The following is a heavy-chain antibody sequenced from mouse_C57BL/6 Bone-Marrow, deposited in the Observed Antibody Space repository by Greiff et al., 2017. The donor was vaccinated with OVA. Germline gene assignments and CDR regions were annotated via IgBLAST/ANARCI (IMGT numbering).Heavy chain of an antibody. CDR2: IDPSDSYT. D-gene: IGHD2-1*01. CDR3: ARDGNYYYYAMDY. V-gene: IGHV1-59*01. J-gene: IGHJ4*01. Sequence: QVQLQQPGAELVRPGTSVKLSCKASGYIFTSYWMHWVKQRPGQGLEWIGVIDPSDSYTNYNQKFKGKATLTVDTSSSTAYMQLSSLTSEDSAVYYCARDGNYYYYAMDYWGQGTSVTVSS. CDR1: GYIFTSYW.